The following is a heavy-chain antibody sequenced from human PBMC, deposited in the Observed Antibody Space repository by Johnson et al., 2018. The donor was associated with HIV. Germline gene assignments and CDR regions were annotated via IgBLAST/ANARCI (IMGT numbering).Heavy chain of an antibody. D-gene: IGHD6-13*01. CDR2: TSYDGSNK. Sequence: QVQLVESGGGVVQPGRSLRLSCVVSGFTFRSYAIHWVRQAPGKGLEWVALTSYDGSNKYYADSVKGRFTISRDNSKNTLYLQMNSLSAEDTAVYYCAKDFIAAAGHDAFDIWGQGRMVTVSS. CDR1: GFTFRSYA. CDR3: AKDFIAAAGHDAFDI. V-gene: IGHV3-30-3*02. J-gene: IGHJ3*02.